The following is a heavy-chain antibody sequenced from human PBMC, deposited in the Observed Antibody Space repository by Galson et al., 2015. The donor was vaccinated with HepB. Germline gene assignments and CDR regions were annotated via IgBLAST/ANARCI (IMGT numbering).Heavy chain of an antibody. Sequence: SVKVSCKASGYTFTSYAMHWVRQAPGQRLEWMGWINAGNGNTKYSQKFQGRVTITRDTSASTAYMELSSLRSEDTAVYYCARDSDYYDSSGYPHYFYYGMDVRGQGTTVTVSS. J-gene: IGHJ6*02. D-gene: IGHD3-22*01. CDR3: ARDSDYYDSSGYPHYFYYGMDV. V-gene: IGHV1-3*01. CDR2: INAGNGNT. CDR1: GYTFTSYA.